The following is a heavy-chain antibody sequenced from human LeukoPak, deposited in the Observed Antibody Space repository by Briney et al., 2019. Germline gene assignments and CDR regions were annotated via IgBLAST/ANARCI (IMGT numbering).Heavy chain of an antibody. V-gene: IGHV4-4*07. CDR3: ARDHPTESVPLWY. D-gene: IGHD4-17*01. Sequence: SGGXXXSYXWSWIRQPAGKGLEWIRRIYTSGSTNYNPSLKSRVTMSVDTSKNHFSLRLSSVTAADTAVYYCARDHPTESVPLWYWGQGTLVTVSS. J-gene: IGHJ4*02. CDR1: GGXXXSYX. CDR2: IYTSGST.